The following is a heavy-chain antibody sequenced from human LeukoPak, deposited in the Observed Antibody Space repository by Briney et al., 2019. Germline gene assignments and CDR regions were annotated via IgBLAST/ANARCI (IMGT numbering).Heavy chain of an antibody. CDR1: GFTFSSYA. CDR2: ISYDGSNK. CDR3: AREFYYGDFHPYFDY. J-gene: IGHJ4*02. V-gene: IGHV3-30*04. D-gene: IGHD4-17*01. Sequence: GGSLRLSCAASGFTFSSYAMHWVRQAPGKGLEWVAVISYDGSNKYYADSVKGRFTISRDNSKNTLYLQMNSLRAEDTAVYYCAREFYYGDFHPYFDYWGQGTLVTDSS.